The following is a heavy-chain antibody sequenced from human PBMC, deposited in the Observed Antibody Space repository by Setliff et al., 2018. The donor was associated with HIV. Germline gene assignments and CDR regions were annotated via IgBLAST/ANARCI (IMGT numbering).Heavy chain of an antibody. CDR3: ARLGDSGYDFSGYFDY. D-gene: IGHD5-12*01. V-gene: IGHV4-39*01. J-gene: IGHJ4*02. CDR1: GGSVSDTSYY. CDR2: VYYSGGT. Sequence: SSETLSLTCTVSGGSVSDTSYYWGWIRQPPGKGLEWLANVYYSGGTYYNPSLNSRVTISVDTSRNQFSLKLTSVTAADTDLYFCARLGDSGYDFSGYFDYWGQGKLVTVSS.